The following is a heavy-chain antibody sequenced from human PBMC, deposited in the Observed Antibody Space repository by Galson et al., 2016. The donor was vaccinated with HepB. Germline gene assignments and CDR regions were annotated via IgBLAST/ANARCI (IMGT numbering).Heavy chain of an antibody. CDR1: GFAFRSHA. CDR3: AKQFLLGG. J-gene: IGHJ4*02. V-gene: IGHV3-23*01. CDR2: INENDGGT. Sequence: SLRLSCAASGFAFRSHAMNWVRQAPGKGLEWVSSINENDGGTAYADSVKGRFTISRDDSRDTLYLQMSSLRGEDTGVYYCAKQFLLGGWGQGTLVTVSS. D-gene: IGHD3-16*01.